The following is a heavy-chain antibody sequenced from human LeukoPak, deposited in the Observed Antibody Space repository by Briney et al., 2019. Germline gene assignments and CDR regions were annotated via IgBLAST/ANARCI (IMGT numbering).Heavy chain of an antibody. Sequence: SGPTLVNPTQTLTLTCTFSGFSLSTRGVGVGWIRQPPGKALEWLALIYWNDDKCYSPSLKTRLTITKDTSKNQVVLTMTNIDPVDTATYYCAHSSSSCRDDAFDIWGQGTMVTFSS. CDR2: IYWNDDK. V-gene: IGHV2-5*01. J-gene: IGHJ3*02. D-gene: IGHD6-6*01. CDR1: GFSLSTRGVG. CDR3: AHSSSSCRDDAFDI.